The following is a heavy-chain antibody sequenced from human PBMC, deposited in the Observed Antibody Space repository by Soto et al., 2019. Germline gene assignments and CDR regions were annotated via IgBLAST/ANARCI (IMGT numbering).Heavy chain of an antibody. D-gene: IGHD2-8*01. CDR2: INHSGST. J-gene: IGHJ4*02. CDR3: ASPVGVPGVD. V-gene: IGHV4-34*01. CDR1: GGSFSGYY. Sequence: PSETLSLTCAVYGGSFSGYYWSWIRQPPGKGLEWIGEINHSGSTNYNPSLKSRVTISVDTSKNQFSLKLSSVTAADTAVYYCASPVGVPGVDWGQGTLVTVSS.